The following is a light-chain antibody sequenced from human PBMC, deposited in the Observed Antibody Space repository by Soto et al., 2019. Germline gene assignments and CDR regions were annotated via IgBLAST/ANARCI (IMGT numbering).Light chain of an antibody. CDR2: EVI. Sequence: QSALTQPASVSGSPGQSITISCTGTSSDVGGYNYVSWYQQHPGKASKLMIYEVINRPSGLSSRFSGSKSGNTASLTISGLQAEDEADYYCSSYTTSSTYVFGTGTKVTVL. V-gene: IGLV2-14*03. J-gene: IGLJ1*01. CDR3: SSYTTSSTYV. CDR1: SSDVGGYNY.